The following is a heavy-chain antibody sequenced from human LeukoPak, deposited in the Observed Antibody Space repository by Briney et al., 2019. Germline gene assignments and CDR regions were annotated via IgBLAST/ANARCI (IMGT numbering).Heavy chain of an antibody. J-gene: IGHJ3*02. CDR3: ATYAAATDAFDI. Sequence: PSQTLSLTCAISGDSVSSNSAAWNWIRQSPSRGLEWLGRTYYRSKWYNEYAVSVKSRITINTDTSKNQFSLQLNSVTPEDTAVYYCATYAAATDAFDIWGQGTMVTVSS. D-gene: IGHD6-13*01. V-gene: IGHV6-1*01. CDR2: TYYRSKWYN. CDR1: GDSVSSNSAA.